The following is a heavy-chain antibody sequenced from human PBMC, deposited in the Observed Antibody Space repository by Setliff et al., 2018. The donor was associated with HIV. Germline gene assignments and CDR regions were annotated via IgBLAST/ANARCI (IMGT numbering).Heavy chain of an antibody. CDR2: INNISSTI. CDR3: ATDLHWAFDY. J-gene: IGHJ4*02. D-gene: IGHD7-27*01. CDR1: GFTFSSYG. Sequence: GGSLRLSCAASGFTFSSYGMNWVRQAPGKGLEWVSYINNISSTISYADSVKGRFTISRDNAKNSLYLQMSSLRAEDAAVYYCATDLHWAFDYWGQGTLVTVSS. V-gene: IGHV3-48*01.